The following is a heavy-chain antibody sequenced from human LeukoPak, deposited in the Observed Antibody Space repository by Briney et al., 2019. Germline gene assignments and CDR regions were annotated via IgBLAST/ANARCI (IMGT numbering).Heavy chain of an antibody. CDR1: GGSFSGYS. V-gene: IGHV4-34*01. D-gene: IGHD2-2*01. CDR3: AREVPAAINWFDP. Sequence: SETLSLTCAVYGGSFSGYSWSWIRQPPGKGLEWIGEINHSGSTNYNPSLKSRVTISVDTSKNQFSLKLSSVTAADTAVYYCAREVPAAINWFDPWGQGTLVTVSS. J-gene: IGHJ5*02. CDR2: INHSGST.